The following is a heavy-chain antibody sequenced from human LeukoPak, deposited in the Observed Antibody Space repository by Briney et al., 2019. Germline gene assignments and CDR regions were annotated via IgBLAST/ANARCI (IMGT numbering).Heavy chain of an antibody. CDR1: GGSFSGYY. V-gene: IGHV4-34*01. D-gene: IGHD3-10*01. J-gene: IGHJ4*02. CDR2: INHSGST. Sequence: SETLSLTCAVYGGSFSGYYWSWIRQPPGKGLEWIGEINHSGSTNYNPSLKSRVTISVDRSKNQFSLKLSSVTAADTAVYYCASAKGYGSGSFFDYWGQGTLVTVSS. CDR3: ASAKGYGSGSFFDY.